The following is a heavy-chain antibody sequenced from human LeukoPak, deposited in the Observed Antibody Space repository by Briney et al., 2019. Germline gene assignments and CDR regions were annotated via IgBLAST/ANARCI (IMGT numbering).Heavy chain of an antibody. D-gene: IGHD5-12*01. CDR1: GFTFSNYG. J-gene: IGHJ6*03. V-gene: IGHV3-30*04. CDR2: ISYDGSNK. CDR3: ARSLATSYYYMDV. Sequence: GRSLRLSCAASGFTFSNYGMHWVRQAPGKGLEWVAVISYDGSNKFYADSVKGRFTISRDNSKNTLHLQMNSLRAEDTAVYYCARSLATSYYYMDVWGKGTTVTVSS.